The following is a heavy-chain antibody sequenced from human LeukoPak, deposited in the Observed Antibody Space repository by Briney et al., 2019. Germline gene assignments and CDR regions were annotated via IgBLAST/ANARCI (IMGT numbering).Heavy chain of an antibody. CDR3: ARTTHSSGWYRIAYYYYMDV. V-gene: IGHV1-18*01. D-gene: IGHD6-19*01. CDR1: GYTFTSYG. J-gene: IGHJ6*03. CDR2: ISAYNGNT. Sequence: ASVKVSCKASGYTFTSYGISWVRQAPGRGLEWMGWISAYNGNTNYAQKLQGRVTMTTDTSTSTAYMELRSLRSDDTAVYYYARTTHSSGWYRIAYYYYMDVWGKGTTATVSS.